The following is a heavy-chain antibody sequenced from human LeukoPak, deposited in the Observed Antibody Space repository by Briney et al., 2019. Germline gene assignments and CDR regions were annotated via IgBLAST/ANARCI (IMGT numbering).Heavy chain of an antibody. D-gene: IGHD1-26*01. Sequence: GESLKISCKGSGYSFPNYWIAWVRQMPGKGLEWMGIIYPGDSDTRYSPSFQGQVTISVDKSISTAYLQWSSLKASDTAMYYCARHDSGSYFDAFHIWGQGTMVIVSS. J-gene: IGHJ3*02. CDR2: IYPGDSDT. CDR1: GYSFPNYW. CDR3: ARHDSGSYFDAFHI. V-gene: IGHV5-51*01.